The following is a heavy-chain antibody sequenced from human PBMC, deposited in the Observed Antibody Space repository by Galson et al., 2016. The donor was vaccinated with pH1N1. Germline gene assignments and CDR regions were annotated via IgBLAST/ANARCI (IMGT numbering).Heavy chain of an antibody. Sequence: SLRLSCAASGFTFNSNAMHWVRQAPGKGLEWVAFIRFDGSKKYYADSVKGRFTISRDNSRATLFLQMNSLRPKDTAVYYCVKDSDYGGQLRWGQGTLVTVSS. D-gene: IGHD4-23*01. CDR3: VKDSDYGGQLR. CDR1: GFTFNSNA. J-gene: IGHJ4*02. V-gene: IGHV3-30*02. CDR2: IRFDGSKK.